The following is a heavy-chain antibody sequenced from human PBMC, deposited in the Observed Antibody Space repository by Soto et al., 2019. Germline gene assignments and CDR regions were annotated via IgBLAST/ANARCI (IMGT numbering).Heavy chain of an antibody. CDR3: ARSLVGASSRNWFDP. CDR1: GFTFSDYY. V-gene: IGHV3-11*06. Sequence: PGGSLRLSCAASGFTFSDYYMSWIRQAPGKGLEWVSYISSSSSYTNYADSVKGRFTISRDNAKNSLYLQMNSLRAEDTAVYYCARSLVGASSRNWFDPWGQGTLVTVSS. D-gene: IGHD1-26*01. CDR2: ISSSSSYT. J-gene: IGHJ5*02.